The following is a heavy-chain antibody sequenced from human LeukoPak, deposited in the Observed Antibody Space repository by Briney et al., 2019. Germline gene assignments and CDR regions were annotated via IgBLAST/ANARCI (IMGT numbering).Heavy chain of an antibody. D-gene: IGHD3-10*01. V-gene: IGHV4-34*01. CDR1: GGSFSDYY. CDR2: ITHSGSA. CDR3: ARALPITMVRGVIADY. J-gene: IGHJ4*02. Sequence: SETLSLICAVYGGSFSDYYWSWIRQPPGKGLEWIGEITHSGSANYNPSLKSRVTISVDRSKNQFSLKLSSVTAADTAVYYCARALPITMVRGVIADYWGQGTLVTVSS.